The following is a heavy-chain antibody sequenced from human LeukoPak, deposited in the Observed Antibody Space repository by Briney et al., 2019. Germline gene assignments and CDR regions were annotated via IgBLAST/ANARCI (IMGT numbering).Heavy chain of an antibody. CDR1: GGSFSGYY. V-gene: IGHV4-34*01. D-gene: IGHD6-25*01. CDR3: ARDPVALTPSGWYFDY. Sequence: SETLSLTCAVYGGSFSGYYWSWIRQPPGKGLEWIGEINHSGSTNYNPSLKSRVTISVDTSKNQFSLKLSSVTAADTAVYYCARDPVALTPSGWYFDYWGQGTLVTVSS. CDR2: INHSGST. J-gene: IGHJ4*02.